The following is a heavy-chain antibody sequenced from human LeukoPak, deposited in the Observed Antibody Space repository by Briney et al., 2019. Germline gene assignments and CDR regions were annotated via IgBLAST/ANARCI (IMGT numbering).Heavy chain of an antibody. V-gene: IGHV3-30*02. Sequence: GGSLRLSCAASGFTFSTYGMHWVRQAPGKGLEWVAFIQYDGDNKYYADSVKGRFTISRDNSKNTLYLQMNSLRAEDTAVYYCAKDRASFDYWGQGTLVTVSS. CDR2: IQYDGDNK. J-gene: IGHJ4*02. CDR3: AKDRASFDY. CDR1: GFTFSTYG.